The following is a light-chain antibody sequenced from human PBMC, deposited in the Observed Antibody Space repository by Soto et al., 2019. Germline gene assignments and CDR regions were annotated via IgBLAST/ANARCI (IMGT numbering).Light chain of an antibody. Sequence: DIQFTHSPSFLSASVGERVTITFLASQGIRNDLDWFQQKPGKAPKLLIYKASTLKSGVPSRFSGSGSGTEFTLTISSLQPDDFATYYCQHYNSYSEEFGQGTKVDIK. CDR1: QGIRND. J-gene: IGKJ1*01. V-gene: IGKV1-17*01. CDR2: KAS. CDR3: QHYNSYSEE.